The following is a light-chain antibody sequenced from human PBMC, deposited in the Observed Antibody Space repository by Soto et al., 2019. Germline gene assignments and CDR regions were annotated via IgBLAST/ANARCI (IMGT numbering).Light chain of an antibody. J-gene: IGLJ3*02. V-gene: IGLV4-69*01. CDR2: LNSDGSH. Sequence: QLVLTQSPSASASLGASVKNTCTLSSGHSSYAIAWHQQQPEKGPRYLMKLNSDGSHSKGDGIPDRFSGSSSGAERYLTISSLQSEDEADYYCQTWGTGTRGVFGGETKLTVL. CDR3: QTWGTGTRGV. CDR1: SGHSSYA.